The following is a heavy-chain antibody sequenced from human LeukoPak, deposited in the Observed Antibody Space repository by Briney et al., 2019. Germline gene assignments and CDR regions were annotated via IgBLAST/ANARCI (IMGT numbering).Heavy chain of an antibody. CDR1: GFTFSSYA. CDR3: ATHCSSTSCYPDDAFDI. V-gene: IGHV3-23*01. J-gene: IGHJ3*02. D-gene: IGHD2-2*01. CDR2: ISGSGGST. Sequence: GSLRLSCAASGFTFSSYAMSWVRQAPGKGLEWVSAISGSGGSTYYADSVKGRFTISRDNSKNTLYLQMNSLRAEDTAVYYCATHCSSTSCYPDDAFDIWGQGTMATVSS.